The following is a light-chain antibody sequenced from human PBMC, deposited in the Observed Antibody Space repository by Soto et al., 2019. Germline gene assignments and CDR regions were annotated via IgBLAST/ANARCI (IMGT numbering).Light chain of an antibody. CDR2: NNN. CDR1: SSNIGGHT. V-gene: IGLV1-44*01. J-gene: IGLJ2*01. CDR3: AAWDDSLNGPL. Sequence: QLVLTQPPSASGTPGQRVTISCSGSSSNIGGHTVNWYQQLPGTAPKLLIYNNNQRPSGVPDRFSGSKSGTSASLAISGLQSEDEADYYCAAWDDSLNGPLFGGGTKLTVL.